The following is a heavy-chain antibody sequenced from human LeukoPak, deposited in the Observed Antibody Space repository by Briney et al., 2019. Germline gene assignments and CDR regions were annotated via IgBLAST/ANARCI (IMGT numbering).Heavy chain of an antibody. CDR3: VRGPYGSGISNWFDP. V-gene: IGHV4-61*01. CDR1: GYSISSGYY. CDR2: IYYSGDT. Sequence: KSSETLSLTCTVSGYSISSGYYWGWIRQPPGKGLEWIGYIYYSGDTNYNPSLQSRVTLSVDTSKNQFSLKLTSVTAADTAVYYCVRGPYGSGISNWFDPWGQGTLVIVSS. D-gene: IGHD3-10*01. J-gene: IGHJ5*02.